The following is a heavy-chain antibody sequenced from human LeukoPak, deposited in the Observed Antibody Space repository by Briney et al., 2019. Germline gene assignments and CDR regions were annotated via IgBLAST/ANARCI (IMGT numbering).Heavy chain of an antibody. D-gene: IGHD1-14*01. J-gene: IGHJ4*02. Sequence: AGGSLRLSCTASGLTFSTSGFNWVRQAPGKGLEGVASIGPTGSDAYHADSIKGRFPISRDNANNFLYLQMNSLRAEDTAVYYCATETNGRHYDYWGQGTLLTVSS. V-gene: IGHV3-21*06. CDR3: ATETNGRHYDY. CDR1: GLTFSTSG. CDR2: IGPTGSDA.